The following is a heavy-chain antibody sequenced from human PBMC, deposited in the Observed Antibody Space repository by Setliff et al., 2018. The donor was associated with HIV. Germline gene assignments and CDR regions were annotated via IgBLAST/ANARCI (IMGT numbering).Heavy chain of an antibody. V-gene: IGHV1-46*01. J-gene: IGHJ4*02. D-gene: IGHD3-10*01. CDR2: INPSGGLT. Sequence: AASVKVSCKPSAHPRYYYMHWVRQVPGIGLQWMGVINPSGGLTDYPQKFQGRVTMTTDTSTNTIYMQLSSLTSEDTALYYCATGHYGSDSCYSIDHWGQGTLVTVSS. CDR3: ATGHYGSDSCYSIDH. CDR1: AHPRYYY.